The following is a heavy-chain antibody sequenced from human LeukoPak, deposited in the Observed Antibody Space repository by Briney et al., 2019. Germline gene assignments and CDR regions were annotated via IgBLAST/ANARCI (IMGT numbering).Heavy chain of an antibody. Sequence: GESLKISCKGSGYSFTSYWIGWVRQMPGKGLEWMGIIYPGDSDTRYSPSFQGQVTISADKSISTAYLQWSSLKASDTAMYYCARLSSSWYGPAGAFDIWGQGTMVTASS. CDR2: IYPGDSDT. CDR3: ARLSSSWYGPAGAFDI. D-gene: IGHD6-13*01. J-gene: IGHJ3*02. V-gene: IGHV5-51*01. CDR1: GYSFTSYW.